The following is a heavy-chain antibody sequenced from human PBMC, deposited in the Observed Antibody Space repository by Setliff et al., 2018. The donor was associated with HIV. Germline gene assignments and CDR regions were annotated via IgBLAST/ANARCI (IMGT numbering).Heavy chain of an antibody. V-gene: IGHV4-61*09. Sequence: PSETLSLTCTVSGDSMTSGSFYWSWVRQPAGKGLEWIGQVHSTLSTNYNPSLKSRLSISADTSKNLFSLNLRFVTAADTAVYYCARDRSNWNYGKNYMDVWGKGATVTVSS. J-gene: IGHJ6*03. CDR3: ARDRSNWNYGKNYMDV. D-gene: IGHD1-7*01. CDR1: GDSMTSGSFY. CDR2: VHSTLST.